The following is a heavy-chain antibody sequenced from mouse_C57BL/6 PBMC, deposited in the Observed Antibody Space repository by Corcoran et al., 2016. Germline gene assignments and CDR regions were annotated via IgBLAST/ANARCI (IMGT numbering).Heavy chain of an antibody. V-gene: IGHV1-26*01. J-gene: IGHJ4*01. CDR1: GYTFTDYY. Sequence: EVQLQQSGPELVKPGASVKISCKASGYTFTDYYMNWVKQSHGKSLEWIGDINPNNGGTSYNQKFKGKATLTVDKSSSTAYMELRSLTSEDSAVYYCARLDSSGLQNAMDYWGQGTSVTVSS. CDR2: INPNNGGT. CDR3: ARLDSSGLQNAMDY. D-gene: IGHD3-2*02.